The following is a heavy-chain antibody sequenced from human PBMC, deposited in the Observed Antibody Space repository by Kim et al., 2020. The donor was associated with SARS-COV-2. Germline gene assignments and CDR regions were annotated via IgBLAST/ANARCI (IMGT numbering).Heavy chain of an antibody. J-gene: IGHJ4*02. CDR1: GFALNTSGVG. CDR3: AHGIQLYEF. CDR2: IYWDGDE. D-gene: IGHD5-18*01. Sequence: SGPTLVKPTQTLTLTCTVSGFALNTSGVGVTWIRQSPGKALEWLALIYWDGDERYSPSLRRRLSIAKDNSKNQVVLTMTNMDPVDTGTYFCAHGIQLYEFWGPGILVTVSA. V-gene: IGHV2-5*02.